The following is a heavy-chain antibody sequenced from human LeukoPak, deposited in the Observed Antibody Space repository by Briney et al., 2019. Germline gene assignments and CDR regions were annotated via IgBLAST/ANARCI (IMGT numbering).Heavy chain of an antibody. D-gene: IGHD4-11*01. CDR3: ARDSPADYSNYVAY. V-gene: IGHV1-2*02. J-gene: IGHJ4*02. Sequence: ASVKVSCKASGYTFTGYYMHWVRQAPGQRLEWMGWINPNSGGTNYAQKFQGRVTMTRDTSISTAYMELSRLRSDDTAVYYCARDSPADYSNYVAYWGQGTLVTVSS. CDR1: GYTFTGYY. CDR2: INPNSGGT.